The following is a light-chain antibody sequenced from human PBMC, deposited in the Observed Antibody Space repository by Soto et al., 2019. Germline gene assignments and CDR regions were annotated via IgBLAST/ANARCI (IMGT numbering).Light chain of an antibody. CDR1: SSDVGRFNF. CDR2: EVT. J-gene: IGLJ1*01. Sequence: QSALTQPASVSGSPGQSITISCTGTSSDVGRFNFVSWFQQHPGKAPKLLIYEVTKRPSGVSNRFSGSKSGNTASLTISGLQTEDEADYYCSSYTTSSTYVFGTGTKVTV. CDR3: SSYTTSSTYV. V-gene: IGLV2-14*01.